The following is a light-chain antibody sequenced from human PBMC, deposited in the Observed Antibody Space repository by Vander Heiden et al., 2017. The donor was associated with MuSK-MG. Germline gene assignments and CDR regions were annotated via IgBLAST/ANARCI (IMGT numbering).Light chain of an antibody. CDR3: QEDSSYFKT. J-gene: IGKJ1*01. Sequence: DIQMTQSPSTLSASVGDTVTITCRASQSLTTRLAWYQQKPGKAPKLLIYKASNLETGVPSRFSGSGSGTEFTLTVSSLQPDDFATYYCQEDSSYFKTFGQGTKVEIK. V-gene: IGKV1-5*03. CDR1: QSLTTR. CDR2: KAS.